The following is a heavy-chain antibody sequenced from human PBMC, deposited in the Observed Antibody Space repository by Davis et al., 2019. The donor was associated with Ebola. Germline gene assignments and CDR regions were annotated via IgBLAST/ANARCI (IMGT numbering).Heavy chain of an antibody. V-gene: IGHV1-69*10. CDR2: IIPILGIA. CDR1: GGTFSSYA. CDR3: ARGEYYYDRSGPDVFDY. J-gene: IGHJ4*02. Sequence: SVKVSCKASGGTFSSYAISWVRQAPGQGLEWVGGIIPILGIANYAQKFQGRVTITADESTSTAYMELSSLRSEDTAVYYCARGEYYYDRSGPDVFDYWGQGTLVTVSS. D-gene: IGHD3-22*01.